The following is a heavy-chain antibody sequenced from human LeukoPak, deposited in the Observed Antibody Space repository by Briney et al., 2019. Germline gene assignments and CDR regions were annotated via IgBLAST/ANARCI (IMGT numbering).Heavy chain of an antibody. CDR3: ARDYYLKNWFDP. D-gene: IGHD1-26*01. CDR1: GFTFSNFA. CDR2: ITGSGSDT. Sequence: PGGSLRLSCAASGFTFSNFAMNWVRQAPGKELEWVSSITGSGSDTYYADSVKGRFTISRDNAKNSLYLQMNSLRAEDTAVYYCARDYYLKNWFDPWGQGTLVTVSS. V-gene: IGHV3-21*01. J-gene: IGHJ5*02.